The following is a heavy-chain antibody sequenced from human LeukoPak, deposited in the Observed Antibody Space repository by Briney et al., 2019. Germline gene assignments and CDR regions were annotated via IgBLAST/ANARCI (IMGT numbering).Heavy chain of an antibody. CDR1: GYTFTSYY. V-gene: IGHV1-46*01. CDR3: ARGFRPQLLLQLGLVPDY. CDR2: INPSGGST. D-gene: IGHD2-2*01. J-gene: IGHJ4*02. Sequence: ASVKVSCKASGYTFTSYYIHWVRQAPGQGLEWMGIINPSGGSTSYAQKFQGKVTMTRDTSTSTVYMELSSLRSEDTAVYYCARGFRPQLLLQLGLVPDYWGQGTLVTVSS.